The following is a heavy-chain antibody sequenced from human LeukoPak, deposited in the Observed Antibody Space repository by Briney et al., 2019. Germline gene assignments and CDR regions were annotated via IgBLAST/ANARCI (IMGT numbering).Heavy chain of an antibody. D-gene: IGHD6-19*01. J-gene: IGHJ4*02. Sequence: SVKVSCKASGGTFSSYAISWVRQAPGQGLEWMGRIIPILGIANYAQKFQGRVTITADKSTSTAYMELSSLKSEDTAVYYCTTLGGYNSGWYFDYWGQGTLVTVSS. CDR2: IIPILGIA. V-gene: IGHV1-69*04. CDR3: TTLGGYNSGWYFDY. CDR1: GGTFSSYA.